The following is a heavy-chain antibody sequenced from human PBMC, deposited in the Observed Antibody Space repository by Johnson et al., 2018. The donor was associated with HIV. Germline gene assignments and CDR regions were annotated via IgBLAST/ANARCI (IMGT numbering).Heavy chain of an antibody. J-gene: IGHJ3*02. Sequence: EVQLVESGGGLVQPGGSLRLSCAASGFTFSSYWMHWVRQAPGKGLVWVSRINSDGSSTSYADSVKGRFTISRANAKNTLYLQMNSLRAEDTAVYYCARDGYCSGGSCYSGDRLDAFDIWGQGTMVTVSS. CDR1: GFTFSSYW. V-gene: IGHV3-74*01. D-gene: IGHD2-15*01. CDR3: ARDGYCSGGSCYSGDRLDAFDI. CDR2: INSDGSST.